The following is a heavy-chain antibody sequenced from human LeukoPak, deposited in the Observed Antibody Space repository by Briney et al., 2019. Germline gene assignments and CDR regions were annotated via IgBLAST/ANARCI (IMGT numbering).Heavy chain of an antibody. CDR2: ISAGDDST. J-gene: IGHJ4*02. V-gene: IGHV3-23*01. CDR1: GFTFNSYA. CDR3: AKTTATANPFDY. Sequence: GGSLRLTCAAYGFTFNSYAMGWVRQAPGKGLEWVSTISAGDDSTYYADFVKGRFTISRDISKNTLYLQMNSLRAEDTAVYYCAKTTATANPFDYWGQGTLVTVPS. D-gene: IGHD6-13*01.